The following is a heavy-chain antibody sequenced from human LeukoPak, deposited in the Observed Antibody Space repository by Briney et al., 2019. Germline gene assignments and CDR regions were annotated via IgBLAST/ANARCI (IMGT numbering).Heavy chain of an antibody. V-gene: IGHV1-69*13. CDR1: GGTFSSYA. Sequence: SVKVSCKASGGTFSSYAISWVRQAPGQGLEWMGGIIPIFGTANYAQKFQGRVTITADESTSTAYVELSSLRSEDTAVYYCAREETRITMIVVADLQGWFDPWGQGTLVTVSS. CDR3: AREETRITMIVVADLQGWFDP. D-gene: IGHD3-22*01. J-gene: IGHJ5*02. CDR2: IIPIFGTA.